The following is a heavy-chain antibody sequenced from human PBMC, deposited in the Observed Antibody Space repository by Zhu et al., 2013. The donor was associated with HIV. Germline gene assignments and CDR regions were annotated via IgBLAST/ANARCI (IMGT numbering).Heavy chain of an antibody. CDR3: ARAARFLEWFTNAEYFQH. D-gene: IGHD3-3*01. J-gene: IGHJ1*01. V-gene: IGHV1-3*01. Sequence: KFQGRVTITRDTSASTAYMELSSLRSEDTAVYYCARAARFLEWFTNAEYFQHWGQGTLVTVSS.